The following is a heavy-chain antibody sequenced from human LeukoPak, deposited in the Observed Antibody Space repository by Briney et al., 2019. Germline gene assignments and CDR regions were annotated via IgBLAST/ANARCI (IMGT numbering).Heavy chain of an antibody. CDR1: GGTFSSYA. Sequence: SVKVSCKASGGTFSSYAISWVRQALGQGLEWMGGIIPIFGTANYAQKFQGRVTITTDESTSTAYMELSSLRSEDTAVYYCATRADQLFYEYFQHWGQGTLVTVSS. V-gene: IGHV1-69*05. D-gene: IGHD2/OR15-2a*01. CDR3: ATRADQLFYEYFQH. CDR2: IIPIFGTA. J-gene: IGHJ1*01.